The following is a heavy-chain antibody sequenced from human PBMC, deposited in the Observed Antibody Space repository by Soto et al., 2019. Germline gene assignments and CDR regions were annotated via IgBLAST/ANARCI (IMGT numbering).Heavy chain of an antibody. D-gene: IGHD4-17*01. Sequence: PWGSLRLSCVASGFTFSTYWMSWVRLAPGTGLEWVATIKQDGNDKYYVDSVKGRFAISRDNAENSLYLQMSSLRAEDTAVYYCMTSVTTHDYWGQGTLVTVSS. CDR3: MTSVTTHDY. V-gene: IGHV3-7*01. CDR1: GFTFSTYW. CDR2: IKQDGNDK. J-gene: IGHJ4*02.